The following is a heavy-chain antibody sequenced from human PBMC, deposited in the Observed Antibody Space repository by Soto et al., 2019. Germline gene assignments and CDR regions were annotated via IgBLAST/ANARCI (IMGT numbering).Heavy chain of an antibody. J-gene: IGHJ6*02. Sequence: ASVKVSCKASGYTFTSYGISWVRHAPGQGLERMGWISAYNGNTNNAQKLQGIVTMTTDTSTSTAYMELRSLRSDDTAVYYWVRGIYYVILIGNGMDVWGQGSTVTVSS. D-gene: IGHD3-9*01. CDR2: ISAYNGNT. CDR3: VRGIYYVILIGNGMDV. V-gene: IGHV1-18*01. CDR1: GYTFTSYG.